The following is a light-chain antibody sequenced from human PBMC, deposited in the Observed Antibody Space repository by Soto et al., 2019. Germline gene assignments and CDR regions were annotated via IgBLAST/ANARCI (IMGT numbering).Light chain of an antibody. CDR2: SNN. CDR3: VAWDDSLNGPL. J-gene: IGLJ3*02. Sequence: QPVLTQPPSASGTPGQRVTISCSGSSSNIGRNAVNWYQQFPGTAPRLLIYSNNQRPSGVPDRFSASKSGASASLAVGGLQSEDEADYYCVAWDDSLNGPLFGGGTKVTVL. CDR1: SSNIGRNA. V-gene: IGLV1-44*01.